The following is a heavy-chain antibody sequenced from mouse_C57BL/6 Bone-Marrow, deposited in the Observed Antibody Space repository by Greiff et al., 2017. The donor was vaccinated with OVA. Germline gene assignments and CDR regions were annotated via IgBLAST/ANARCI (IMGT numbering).Heavy chain of an antibody. J-gene: IGHJ1*03. Sequence: EVQLQQSGPELVKPGASVKISCKASGYTFTDYYMNWVKQSHGKSLEWIGDINPNNGGTSYNQKFKGKATLTVDKSSSTAYMELRSLTSEDSTVYYYAGTDYYYWYFDVWGTGTTVTVSS. V-gene: IGHV1-26*01. CDR2: INPNNGGT. CDR1: GYTFTDYY. CDR3: AGTDYYYWYFDV. D-gene: IGHD1-1*01.